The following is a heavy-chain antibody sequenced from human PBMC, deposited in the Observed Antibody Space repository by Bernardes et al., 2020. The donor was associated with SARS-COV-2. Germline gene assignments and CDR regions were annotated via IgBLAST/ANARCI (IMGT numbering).Heavy chain of an antibody. Sequence: SQTLSLTCAISGDSVSSKSVAWNWIRQSPSRGLEWLGRTYYRSKWFNDYAVSVKSRIIITPDTSKNQFTLHLSSVTPEDTAVYYCTRGGWFDYWGQGTLVTVSS. J-gene: IGHJ4*02. CDR3: TRGGWFDY. CDR1: GDSVSSKSVA. CDR2: TYYRSKWFN. D-gene: IGHD6-19*01. V-gene: IGHV6-1*01.